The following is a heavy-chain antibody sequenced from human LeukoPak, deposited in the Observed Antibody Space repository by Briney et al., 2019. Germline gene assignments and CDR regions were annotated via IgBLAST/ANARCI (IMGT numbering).Heavy chain of an antibody. D-gene: IGHD3-10*01. J-gene: IGHJ4*02. CDR2: ISGSSSST. Sequence: GGSLRLSCAASGFTFSNYGMSWVRQARGMGREWVSAISGSSSSTYYADSVKGRFTISRDNSKNTLYLQMNSLRAEDTAVYYCAKAAGFMVRGVISDYWGQGTLVTVSS. V-gene: IGHV3-23*01. CDR3: AKAAGFMVRGVISDY. CDR1: GFTFSNYG.